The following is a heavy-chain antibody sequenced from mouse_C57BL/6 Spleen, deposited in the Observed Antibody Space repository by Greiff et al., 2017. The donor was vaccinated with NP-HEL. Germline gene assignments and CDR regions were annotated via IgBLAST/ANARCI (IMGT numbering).Heavy chain of an antibody. Sequence: QVQLQQPGAELVKPGASVKLSCKASGYTFTSYWMHWVKQRPGQGLEWIGMIHPNSGSTTYNEKFKSKATLTVDKSSSTAYMKLSSLTSEDTAVYDCARGSSRGYYIDYWGQGTTLTVSS. CDR2: IHPNSGST. CDR1: GYTFTSYW. D-gene: IGHD2-12*01. CDR3: ARGSSRGYYIDY. V-gene: IGHV1-64*01. J-gene: IGHJ2*01.